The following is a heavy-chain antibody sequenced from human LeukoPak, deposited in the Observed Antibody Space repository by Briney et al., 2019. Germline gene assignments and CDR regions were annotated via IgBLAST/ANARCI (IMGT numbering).Heavy chain of an antibody. CDR1: GFTFYDYA. Sequence: GGSLRVSCAASGFTFYDYAMHWGRHAPGKGLEWGSGISWNRGSIDYAESVKGGVTISRENAKTSLYLQMNSLRAEDTALYYCAEDMAKKTGTIYYYYMDVWGKGTTVTVSS. CDR3: AEDMAKKTGTIYYYYMDV. J-gene: IGHJ6*03. CDR2: ISWNRGSI. V-gene: IGHV3-9*01. D-gene: IGHD1-7*01.